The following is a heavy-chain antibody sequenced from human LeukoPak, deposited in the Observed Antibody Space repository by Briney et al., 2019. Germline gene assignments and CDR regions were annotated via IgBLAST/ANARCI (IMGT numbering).Heavy chain of an antibody. CDR2: ISWNSGSI. CDR1: GFTFDDYA. Sequence: PGGSLRLSWAASGFTFDDYAMHWVRQAPGKGLEWVSGISWNSGSIGYADSVKGRFTISRDNAKNSLYLQMNSLRAEDTALYYCAKTGGDFSGFNAFDIWGQGTMVTVSS. D-gene: IGHD2-21*02. J-gene: IGHJ3*02. V-gene: IGHV3-9*01. CDR3: AKTGGDFSGFNAFDI.